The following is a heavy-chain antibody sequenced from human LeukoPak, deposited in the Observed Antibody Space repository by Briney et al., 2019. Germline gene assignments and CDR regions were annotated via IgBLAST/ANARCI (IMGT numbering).Heavy chain of an antibody. CDR1: SGSISSYY. D-gene: IGHD3-10*01. Sequence: SETLSLTCTVSSGSISSYYWSCIRQPPGKGLEWMARIYTSGSTNYNPSLKSRVTMSVDTSKNQFSLKLSSVTAADTAVYSCARSHWFGDTWFDPWGQGTLVTVSS. J-gene: IGHJ5*02. V-gene: IGHV4-4*07. CDR3: ARSHWFGDTWFDP. CDR2: IYTSGST.